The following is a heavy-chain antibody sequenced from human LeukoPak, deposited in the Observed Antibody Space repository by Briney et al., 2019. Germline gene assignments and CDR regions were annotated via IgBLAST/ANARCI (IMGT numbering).Heavy chain of an antibody. D-gene: IGHD6-13*01. Sequence: SETLSLTCTVSGGSISSHYWSWIRQPPGKGLEWIGYIYYSGSTNYNPSLKSRVTISVDTSKNQFSLKLSSVTAADTAVYYCARGVGWQQLVLGPPDYFDYWGQGTLVTVSS. J-gene: IGHJ4*02. CDR3: ARGVGWQQLVLGPPDYFDY. CDR1: GGSISSHY. CDR2: IYYSGST. V-gene: IGHV4-59*11.